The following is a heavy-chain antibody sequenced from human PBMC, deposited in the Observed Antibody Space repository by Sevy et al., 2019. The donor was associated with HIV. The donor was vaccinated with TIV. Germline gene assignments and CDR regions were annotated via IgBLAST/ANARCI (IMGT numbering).Heavy chain of an antibody. CDR1: GFIFSQAW. V-gene: IGHV3-15*01. CDR2: IKSKTDGETT. Sequence: GGYLRLSCAASGFIFSQAWMNWVRQAPGKGLEWVGRIKSKTDGETTDYPAPVKGRFTISRDDSTDTLYLQIDSLKTEDTAVYYCTTVLHWGQGTLVTVSS. CDR3: TTVLH. J-gene: IGHJ4*02.